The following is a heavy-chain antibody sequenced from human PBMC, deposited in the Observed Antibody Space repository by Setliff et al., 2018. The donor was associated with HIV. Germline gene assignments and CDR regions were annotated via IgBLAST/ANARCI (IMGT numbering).Heavy chain of an antibody. CDR3: ARGDGAAGGGY. CDR1: GGSISSYY. CDR2: IYYSGTT. Sequence: KTSETLSLTCTVSGGSISSYYWSWIRQPPGKGLEWIGYIYYSGTTNYNPSLKSRVTISVDTSKNQFSLKLSSVTAADTAVYYCARGDGAAGGGYWGQGTLVTVSS. D-gene: IGHD6-25*01. J-gene: IGHJ4*02. V-gene: IGHV4-59*01.